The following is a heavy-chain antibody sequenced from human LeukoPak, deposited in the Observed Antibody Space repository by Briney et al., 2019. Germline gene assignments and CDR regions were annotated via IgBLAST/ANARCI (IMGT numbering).Heavy chain of an antibody. CDR1: GFTFSASA. D-gene: IGHD4-17*01. CDR3: AKKTVTWSPTY. CDR2: VNGGGSST. J-gene: IGHJ4*02. Sequence: GGSLRLSCAASGFTFSASAMNWVRQAPAKGLEWVSSVNGGGSSTYYADSVKGRFTISRDNSKNTLYLQMNSLRAEDTAVYYCAKKTVTWSPTYWGQGTLVTVSS. V-gene: IGHV3-23*01.